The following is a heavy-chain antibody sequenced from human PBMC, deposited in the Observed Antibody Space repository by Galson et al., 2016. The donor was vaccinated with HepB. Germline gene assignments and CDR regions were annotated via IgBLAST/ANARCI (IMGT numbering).Heavy chain of an antibody. J-gene: IGHJ5*02. D-gene: IGHD3-10*01. V-gene: IGHV3-7*04. CDR1: GFTFGTYW. Sequence: SLRLSCAASGFTFGTYWMSWVRQAPGKGLEWVANIKDDGSDKYYVDSVKGRFTISRDNAKNSLHLQMNSLRAEDTAVYYCARDVLWFGTFSWFDPWGQGTLVSVSS. CDR2: IKDDGSDK. CDR3: ARDVLWFGTFSWFDP.